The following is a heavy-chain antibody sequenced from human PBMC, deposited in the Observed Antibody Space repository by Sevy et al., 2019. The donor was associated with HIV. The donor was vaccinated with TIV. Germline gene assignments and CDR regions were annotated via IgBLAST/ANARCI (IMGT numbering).Heavy chain of an antibody. V-gene: IGHV3-21*01. J-gene: IGHJ5*02. Sequence: GGSLRLSCGASGFTFSRYSMNWVRQAPGKGLEWVSYISSSDHYIQYADSVRGRFTISRDNARDSLDLQMNSLRAEDTAVYFCVRWDSSTSGNWFDPWGQGTLVTVSS. CDR2: ISSSDHYI. CDR3: VRWDSSTSGNWFDP. CDR1: GFTFSRYS. D-gene: IGHD2-2*01.